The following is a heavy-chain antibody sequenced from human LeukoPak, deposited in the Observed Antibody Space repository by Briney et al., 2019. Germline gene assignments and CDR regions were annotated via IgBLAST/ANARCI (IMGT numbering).Heavy chain of an antibody. CDR2: INHSGST. D-gene: IGHD2-15*01. CDR3: ARDTSHLLPDY. J-gene: IGHJ4*02. CDR1: GGSFSGYY. V-gene: IGHV4-34*01. Sequence: SETLSLTCAVYGGSFSGYYWSWIRQPPGKGLEWIGEINHSGSTNYNPSLKSRVTISVDTSKNQFSLKLSSVTAADTAVYYCARDTSHLLPDYWGQGTLVTVSS.